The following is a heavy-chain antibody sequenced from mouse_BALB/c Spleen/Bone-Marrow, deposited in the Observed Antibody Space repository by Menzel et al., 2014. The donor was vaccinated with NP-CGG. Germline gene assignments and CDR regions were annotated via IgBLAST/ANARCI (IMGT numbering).Heavy chain of an antibody. J-gene: IGHJ2*01. CDR2: ISYSGNT. CDR3: ATYDGYCFDY. CDR1: GDSITSGY. Sequence: EVQLQQSGPSLVKPSQTLSLTCSVTGDSITSGYWNWIRKFPGNKLEYMGYISYSGNTYHDPSLKSRISITRDTSKNQYYPQLNSVTTEDTATYYCATYDGYCFDYWGQGTTLTVSS. V-gene: IGHV3-8*02. D-gene: IGHD2-3*01.